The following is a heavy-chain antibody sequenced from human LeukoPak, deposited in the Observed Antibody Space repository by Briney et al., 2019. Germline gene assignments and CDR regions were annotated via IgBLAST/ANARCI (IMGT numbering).Heavy chain of an antibody. J-gene: IGHJ4*02. D-gene: IGHD3-10*01. CDR3: AREDYYGSGSYYKP. Sequence: GASVKVSCKESGYTFTSYYIHWVRQAPGQGLEWMGIINPSGGSTSYAQNFQGRVIMSRETSTSTVYMELSSLRSEDTAVYYCAREDYYGSGSYYKPWGQGTLVTVSS. V-gene: IGHV1-46*01. CDR1: GYTFTSYY. CDR2: INPSGGST.